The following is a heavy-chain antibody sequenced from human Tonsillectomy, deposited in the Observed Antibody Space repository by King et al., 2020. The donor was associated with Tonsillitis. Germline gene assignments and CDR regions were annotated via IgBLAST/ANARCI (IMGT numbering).Heavy chain of an antibody. D-gene: IGHD2-21*02. CDR2: IWYDGSNK. CDR1: GFTFSSYG. V-gene: IGHV3-33*01. Sequence: VQLVESGGGVVQPGRSLRLSCAASGFTFSSYGMHWVRQAPGKGLEWVAVIWYDGSNKYYADSVKGRFTISRDNSKSTLYLQMNSLRAEDTAVYYCARDNTCGGDCYSGPDYWGQGTLVTVSS. J-gene: IGHJ4*02. CDR3: ARDNTCGGDCYSGPDY.